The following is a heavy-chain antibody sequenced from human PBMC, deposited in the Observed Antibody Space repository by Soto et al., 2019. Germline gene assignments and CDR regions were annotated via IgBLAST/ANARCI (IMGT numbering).Heavy chain of an antibody. Sequence: SETLSLTCAVYGGSFSGYYWSWIRQPPGKGLEWIGEINHSGSTNYNPSLKSRVTISVDTSKNQFSLKLSSVTAADTAVYYCARRKYYYGSGSAHGYWGQGTLVTVSS. J-gene: IGHJ4*02. CDR3: ARRKYYYGSGSAHGY. CDR1: GGSFSGYY. V-gene: IGHV4-34*01. CDR2: INHSGST. D-gene: IGHD3-10*01.